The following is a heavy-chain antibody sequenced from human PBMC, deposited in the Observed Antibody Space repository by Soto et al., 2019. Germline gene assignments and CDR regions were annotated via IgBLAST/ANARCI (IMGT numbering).Heavy chain of an antibody. CDR3: ARDKERNKWKYAPYGMDV. V-gene: IGHV3-21*01. CDR1: GFTFSSYS. D-gene: IGHD1-7*01. CDR2: ISSSSSYI. Sequence: GGSLRLSCAASGFTFSSYSMNWVRQAPGKGLEWVSSISSSSSYIYYADSVKGRFTISRDNAKNSLYLQMNSLRAEDTAVYYCARDKERNKWKYAPYGMDVWGQGTTVTVSS. J-gene: IGHJ6*02.